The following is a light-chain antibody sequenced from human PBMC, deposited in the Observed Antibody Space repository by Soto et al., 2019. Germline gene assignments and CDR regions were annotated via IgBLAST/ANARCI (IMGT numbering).Light chain of an antibody. CDR2: GAS. V-gene: IGKV3-20*01. CDR3: QQYSNSPLT. CDR1: QSVSSSY. Sequence: EIVLTQSPGTLSLSPGERATLSCRASQSVSSSYLAWYQQKPGQAPRLLIYGASSRATGIPDRLSGSGSGTDFTLTITRLETEDFAVYHCQQYSNSPLTFGGGTKVDIK. J-gene: IGKJ4*01.